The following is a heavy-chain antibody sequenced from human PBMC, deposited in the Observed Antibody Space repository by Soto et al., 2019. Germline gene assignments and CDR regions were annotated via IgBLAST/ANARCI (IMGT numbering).Heavy chain of an antibody. CDR1: GFTFSNAW. Sequence: GGSLRLSCAASGFTFSNAWMSWVRQAPGKGLEWVGRIKSKTDGGTTDYAAPVKGRFTISRDDSKNTLYLQMNSLKTEDTAVYYCTTAPPKKFGVTDKYFDYWGQGTLVTVSS. V-gene: IGHV3-15*01. CDR3: TTAPPKKFGVTDKYFDY. J-gene: IGHJ4*02. CDR2: IKSKTDGGTT. D-gene: IGHD3-10*01.